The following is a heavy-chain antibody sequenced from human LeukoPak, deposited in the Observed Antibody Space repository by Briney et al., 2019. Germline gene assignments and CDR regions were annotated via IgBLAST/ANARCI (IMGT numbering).Heavy chain of an antibody. CDR3: ARGYSRPGYYYYYYGMDV. Sequence: SETLSLTCTVSGGSISSYYWSWIRQPPGKGLEWIGYIYYSGSTNYNPSLKSRVTISVDTSKNRFSLKLSSVTAADTAVYYCARGYSRPGYYYYYYGMDVWGQGTTVTVSS. J-gene: IGHJ6*02. D-gene: IGHD2-15*01. V-gene: IGHV4-59*01. CDR2: IYYSGST. CDR1: GGSISSYY.